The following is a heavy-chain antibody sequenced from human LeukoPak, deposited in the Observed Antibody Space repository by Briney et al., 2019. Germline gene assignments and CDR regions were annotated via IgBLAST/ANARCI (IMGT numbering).Heavy chain of an antibody. J-gene: IGHJ6*02. CDR1: GYTFTSYA. V-gene: IGHV7-4-1*02. CDR3: ARDRSITPYYYYGMDV. CDR2: INTNTGNP. Sequence: ASVKVSCTASGYTFTSYAMNWVRQAPGQGLEWMGWINTNTGNPTYAQGFTGRFVFSLDTSVSTAYLQISSLKAEDTAVYYCARDRSITPYYYYGMDVWGQGTTVTVSS. D-gene: IGHD3-10*01.